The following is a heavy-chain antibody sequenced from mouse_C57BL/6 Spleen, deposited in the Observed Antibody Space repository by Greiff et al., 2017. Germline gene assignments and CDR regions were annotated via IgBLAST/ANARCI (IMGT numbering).Heavy chain of an antibody. J-gene: IGHJ1*03. CDR1: GYTFSTYP. Sequence: QVQLQQSGAELVKPGASVKMSCKASGYTFSTYPIEWVRQNHGKSLEWIGNFHAYNDDTKYNEKFKGKATLTVEKSSSTVYLELSRLASDASAVYYGGRGYGWYFDVWGKGTTVTVSS. V-gene: IGHV1-47*01. CDR2: FHAYNDDT. D-gene: IGHD2-2*01. CDR3: GRGYGWYFDV.